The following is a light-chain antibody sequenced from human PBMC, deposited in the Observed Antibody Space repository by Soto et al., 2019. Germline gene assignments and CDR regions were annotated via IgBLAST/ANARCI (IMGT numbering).Light chain of an antibody. CDR2: DTS. CDR1: HSISDTY. Sequence: EIVLTQSPGTLSLSPGERVTLSCRASHSISDTYLAWYQQKSDQAPRLLIYDTSSRDTGIPDRFSGSRSGTDFTLTISRLEPDDFAVYYCQQYGSLPWTFGQGTTVEI. CDR3: QQYGSLPWT. V-gene: IGKV3-20*01. J-gene: IGKJ1*01.